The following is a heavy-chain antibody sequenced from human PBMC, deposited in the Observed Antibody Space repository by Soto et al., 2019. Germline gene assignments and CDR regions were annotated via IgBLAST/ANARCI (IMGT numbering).Heavy chain of an antibody. CDR2: IYYSGST. CDR1: GGSISSGDYY. CDR3: ARATMVLVPAAMVSHWFDP. V-gene: IGHV4-30-4*01. D-gene: IGHD2-2*01. Sequence: QVQLQESGPGLVKPSQTLSLTCTVSGGSISSGDYYWSWIRQPPGKGLEWIGYIYYSGSTYYNPSLKSRVTIAVYTSTIQVSLKLSSVTAADTAVYYCARATMVLVPAAMVSHWFDPWGQGTLVTGSS. J-gene: IGHJ5*02.